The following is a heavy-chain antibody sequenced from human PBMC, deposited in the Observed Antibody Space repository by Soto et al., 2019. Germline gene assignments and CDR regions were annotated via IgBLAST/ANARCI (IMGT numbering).Heavy chain of an antibody. V-gene: IGHV1-18*01. CDR1: GYTFTSYG. CDR3: ARVGDMQYYDILTGYYNFDY. J-gene: IGHJ4*02. CDR2: ISAYNGNT. Sequence: ASVKVSCKASGYTFTSYGISWVRQAPGQGLEWMGWISAYNGNTNYAQKLQGRVTMTTDTSTSTAYMELRSLRSDDTAVYYCARVGDMQYYDILTGYYNFDYWGQGTLVTVSS. D-gene: IGHD3-9*01.